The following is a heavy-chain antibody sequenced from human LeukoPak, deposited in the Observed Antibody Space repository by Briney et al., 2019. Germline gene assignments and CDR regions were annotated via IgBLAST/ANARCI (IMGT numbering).Heavy chain of an antibody. Sequence: PSETLSLTGAVSGGSISITSYYWSWLRQPAGKGLEWIRSIYTSGSTNYNPALKSRATISVNTSKNQFLLKLSSVTAAETAVYLCAIRGISFDYWGQGTLVTVSS. V-gene: IGHV4-61*02. CDR2: IYTSGST. CDR1: GGSISITSYY. D-gene: IGHD1-14*01. CDR3: AIRGISFDY. J-gene: IGHJ4*02.